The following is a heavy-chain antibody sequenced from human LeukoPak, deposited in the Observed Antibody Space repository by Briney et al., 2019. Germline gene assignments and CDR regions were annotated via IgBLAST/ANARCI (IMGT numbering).Heavy chain of an antibody. D-gene: IGHD5-18*01. V-gene: IGHV4-34*01. Sequence: PSETLSLTCAVYGGSFSGYYWSWLRQPPGKGLEWIGEINHSGSTNYNPSLKSRVTISVDTSKNQFSLKLSSVTAADTAVYYCARDRPRLRGYSYGYYYYMDVWGKGTTVTVSS. J-gene: IGHJ6*03. CDR3: ARDRPRLRGYSYGYYYYMDV. CDR1: GGSFSGYY. CDR2: INHSGST.